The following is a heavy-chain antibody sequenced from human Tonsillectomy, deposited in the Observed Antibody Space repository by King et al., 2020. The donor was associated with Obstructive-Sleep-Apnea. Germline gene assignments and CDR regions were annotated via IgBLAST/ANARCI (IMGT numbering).Heavy chain of an antibody. D-gene: IGHD6-13*01. CDR2: IYWDDDK. CDR1: GFSLSTSGVG. V-gene: IGHV2-5*02. Sequence: TLKESGPTLVKPTQTLTLTCTFSGFSLSTSGVGVGWIRQPPGKALEWLALIYWDDDKRYSPSLKSRLTITKDTSKNQVVLTIPNMDPVDTATYYCAHRGKQQLEYYFDYWGQGTLVTVSS. CDR3: AHRGKQQLEYYFDY. J-gene: IGHJ4*02.